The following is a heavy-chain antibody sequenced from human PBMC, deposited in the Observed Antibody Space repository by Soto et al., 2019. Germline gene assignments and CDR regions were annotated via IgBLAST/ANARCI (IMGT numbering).Heavy chain of an antibody. Sequence: ASVKVSCKASCYTFTSYGISWVRQAPGQGLEWMGWISAYNGNTNYAQKLQGRVTMTTDTSTSTAYMELRSLRSDDTAVYYCARDLVRYYDILTGYSVDYWGQGTLVTVS. CDR2: ISAYNGNT. J-gene: IGHJ4*02. V-gene: IGHV1-18*01. CDR3: ARDLVRYYDILTGYSVDY. CDR1: CYTFTSYG. D-gene: IGHD3-9*01.